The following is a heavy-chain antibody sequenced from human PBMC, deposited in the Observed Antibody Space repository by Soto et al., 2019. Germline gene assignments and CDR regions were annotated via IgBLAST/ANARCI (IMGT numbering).Heavy chain of an antibody. V-gene: IGHV1-69*01. CDR3: ARDTPYDSSGYYYYYGMDV. D-gene: IGHD3-22*01. CDR2: IIPIFGTA. Sequence: QVQLVQSGAQVKKPGASVKVSCKASGGTFSSYAISWVRQAPGQGLEWMGGIIPIFGTANYAQKFQDRVKITADESTSTAYMELSSLRSEDTAVYYCARDTPYDSSGYYYYYGMDVWGQGTTVTVSS. CDR1: GGTFSSYA. J-gene: IGHJ6*02.